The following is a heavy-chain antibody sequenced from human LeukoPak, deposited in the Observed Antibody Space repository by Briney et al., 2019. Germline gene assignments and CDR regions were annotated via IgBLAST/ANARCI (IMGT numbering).Heavy chain of an antibody. CDR3: TRDGGAPPDRYDSSGYLAFVSDY. J-gene: IGHJ4*02. V-gene: IGHV3-49*04. Sequence: PGRSLRLSCTASGFTFGDYAMSWVRQAPGKGLEWVGFIRSKAYGGTTEYAASVKGRFTISRDDSKSIAYLQMNSLKTEDTAVYYCTRDGGAPPDRYDSSGYLAFVSDYWGQGTLVTVSS. CDR2: IRSKAYGGTT. D-gene: IGHD3-22*01. CDR1: GFTFGDYA.